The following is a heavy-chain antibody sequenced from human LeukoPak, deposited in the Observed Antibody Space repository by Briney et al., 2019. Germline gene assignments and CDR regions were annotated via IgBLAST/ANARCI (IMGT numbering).Heavy chain of an antibody. CDR3: ARVIRIGGIFDY. Sequence: SETLSLTCTVSGGSISSGGYYWSWIRQHPGEGLGWIGYIYYSWSTYYNPSLKSRVTISIDTSKDQFSLKLSPVTAADTAVYYCARVIRIGGIFDYWGQGTLVTVSS. V-gene: IGHV4-31*03. J-gene: IGHJ4*02. CDR1: GGSISSGGYY. CDR2: IYYSWST. D-gene: IGHD6-13*01.